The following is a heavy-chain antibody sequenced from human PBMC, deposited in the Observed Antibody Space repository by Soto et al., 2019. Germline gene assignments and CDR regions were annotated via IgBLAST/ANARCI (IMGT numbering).Heavy chain of an antibody. J-gene: IGHJ4*02. CDR3: ARDRSYQIDY. V-gene: IGHV4-59*01. D-gene: IGHD3-16*02. CDR1: GGSISSYY. CDR2: IYYSGST. Sequence: PSETLSLTCTVSGGSISSYYWSWIRQPPGKGLEWIGYIYYSGSTNYNPSLKSRVTISVDTSKNQFSLKLSSVTAADTAVYYCARDRSYQIDYWGQGTLVTVSS.